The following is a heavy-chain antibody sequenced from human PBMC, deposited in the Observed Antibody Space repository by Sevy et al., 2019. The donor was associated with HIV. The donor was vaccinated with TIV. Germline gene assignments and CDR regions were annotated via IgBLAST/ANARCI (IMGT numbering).Heavy chain of an antibody. CDR1: GYSISSAYY. V-gene: IGHV4-38-2*01. CDR2: IYHSGNA. Sequence: SETLSLTCAVSGYSISSAYYWGWIRQPPGKGLEWIGSIYHSGNAYYRPSLKSRVAISRDTSKNQFYLRLSSVTAADTAFYYCARGRDGTLDYWGQGTLVTVSS. CDR3: ARGRDGTLDY. J-gene: IGHJ4*02. D-gene: IGHD1-26*01.